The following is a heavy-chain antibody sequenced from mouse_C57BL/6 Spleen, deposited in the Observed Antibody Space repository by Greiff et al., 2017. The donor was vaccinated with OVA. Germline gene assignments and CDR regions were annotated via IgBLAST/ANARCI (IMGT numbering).Heavy chain of an antibody. CDR3: ATGTDWYFDV. J-gene: IGHJ1*03. V-gene: IGHV1-61*01. CDR2: IYPSDSET. CDR1: GYTFTSYW. D-gene: IGHD4-1*01. Sequence: QVQLQQPGAELVRPGSSVKLSCKASGYTFTSYWMDWVKQRPGQGLEWIGNIYPSDSETHYNQKFKDKATLTVDKSSSTAYMQLSSLTSEDSAVYYCATGTDWYFDVWGTGTTVTVSS.